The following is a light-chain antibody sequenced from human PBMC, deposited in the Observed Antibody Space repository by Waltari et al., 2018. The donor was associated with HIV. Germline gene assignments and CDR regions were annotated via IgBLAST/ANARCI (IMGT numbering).Light chain of an antibody. J-gene: IGKJ1*01. V-gene: IGKV3-20*01. Sequence: VVLTQSPGTLSLAPGATATLPCRASQTVIGTYIAWYQQRPGQAPRLIISGASTRATGIPSKFSASGSKTEFTLTISRLEPEDSAIYFCQQYGFSPGTFGRGTKVEVK. CDR3: QQYGFSPGT. CDR2: GAS. CDR1: QTVIGTY.